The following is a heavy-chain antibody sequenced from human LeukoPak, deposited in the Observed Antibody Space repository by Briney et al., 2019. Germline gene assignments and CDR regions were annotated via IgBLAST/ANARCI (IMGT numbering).Heavy chain of an antibody. Sequence: SETLSLTCTVSGDSVSSSIYYWGWIRQPPGKGLEWIGSIYYSGSTYYNPSLKSRVTISVDTSKNQFSLKLSSVTAADTAVYYCARGVFGYSYGGTDYWGQGTLVTVSS. D-gene: IGHD5-18*01. J-gene: IGHJ4*02. CDR3: ARGVFGYSYGGTDY. CDR1: GDSVSSSIYY. V-gene: IGHV4-39*07. CDR2: IYYSGST.